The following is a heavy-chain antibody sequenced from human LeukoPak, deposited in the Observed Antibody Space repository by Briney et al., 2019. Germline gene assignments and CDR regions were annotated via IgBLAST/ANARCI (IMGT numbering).Heavy chain of an antibody. V-gene: IGHV3-23*01. Sequence: PGGSLRLSCAASGFTFSSFAMDWVRQAPGKGLEWVSAISGSGGSTSYADSVKGRFTMSRDNSRNTLYLQMNSLRADDTAVYYCAKREASGTYDSFDYWGQGTRVTVSS. CDR1: GFTFSSFA. CDR2: ISGSGGST. J-gene: IGHJ4*02. CDR3: AKREASGTYDSFDY. D-gene: IGHD1-26*01.